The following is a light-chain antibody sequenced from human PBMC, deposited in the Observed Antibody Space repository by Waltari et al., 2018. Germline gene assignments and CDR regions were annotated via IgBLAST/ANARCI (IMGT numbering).Light chain of an antibody. CDR2: GAS. V-gene: IGKV3-20*01. Sequence: EIVLTQSPGTLSLSPGASAPLTCRASQSVSRTLAWYQQKPGQAPRLLIYGASTRATGIPERFSGGGSGTDFSLTISRLEPEDFAVYYCQHYVRLPVTFGQGTKVEIK. CDR3: QHYVRLPVT. CDR1: QSVSRT. J-gene: IGKJ1*01.